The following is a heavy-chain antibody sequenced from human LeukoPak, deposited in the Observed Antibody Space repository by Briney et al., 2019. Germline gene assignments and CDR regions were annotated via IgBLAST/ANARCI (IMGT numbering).Heavy chain of an antibody. D-gene: IGHD3-3*01. CDR2: FEPEDAET. J-gene: IGHJ5*01. Sequence: ASVKVSCKVSGYTLSELPIHWVRQGPGKGPEWMGGFEPEDAETVYAQKFQGRISMTEDTSIDTAYMELSSLRSEDTAIYYCATLGLSGYYPDSWGQGTLVTVSS. CDR1: GYTLSELP. V-gene: IGHV1-24*01. CDR3: ATLGLSGYYPDS.